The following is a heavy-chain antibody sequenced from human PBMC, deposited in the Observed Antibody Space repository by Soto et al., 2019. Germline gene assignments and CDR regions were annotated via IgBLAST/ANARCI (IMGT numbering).Heavy chain of an antibody. CDR2: IYYSGST. CDR1: GGSISSSSYY. Sequence: QLQLQESGPGLVKPSETLSLTCTVSGGSISSSSYYWGWIRQPPGKGLEWIGSIYYSGSTYYNPSHKSRVSIAVDTSKNQFSLKLSSVTAADTAVYYCARQEGEYSGYDYCSGGSCYPFDYWGQGTLVTVSS. J-gene: IGHJ4*02. D-gene: IGHD2-15*01. CDR3: ARQEGEYSGYDYCSGGSCYPFDY. V-gene: IGHV4-39*01.